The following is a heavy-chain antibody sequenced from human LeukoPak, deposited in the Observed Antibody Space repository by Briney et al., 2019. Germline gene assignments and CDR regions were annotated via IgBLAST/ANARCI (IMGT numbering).Heavy chain of an antibody. Sequence: GGSLRLSCAASGFAFSSYGMHWVRQAPGKGLEWVAVISYDGSNKYYADSVKGRFTISRDNSKNTLYLQMNSLRAEDTAVYYCAKDNKGDQNLDYWGQGTLVTVSS. CDR1: GFAFSSYG. CDR2: ISYDGSNK. D-gene: IGHD1/OR15-1a*01. CDR3: AKDNKGDQNLDY. V-gene: IGHV3-30*18. J-gene: IGHJ4*02.